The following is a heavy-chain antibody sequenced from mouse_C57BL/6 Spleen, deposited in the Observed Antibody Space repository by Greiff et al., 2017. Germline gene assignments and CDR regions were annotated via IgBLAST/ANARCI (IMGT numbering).Heavy chain of an antibody. V-gene: IGHV14-1*01. CDR2: IDPEDGDT. Sequence: EVKLVESGAELVRPGASVKLSCTASGFNIQDYYMHWVKQRPDQGLEWIGRIDPEDGDTEYAPKFQGKATMTADTSSNTAYLQLSSLTSEDTAVYYCTTPYDYDVDYARDYWGQGTSVTVSS. D-gene: IGHD2-4*01. J-gene: IGHJ4*01. CDR3: TTPYDYDVDYARDY. CDR1: GFNIQDYY.